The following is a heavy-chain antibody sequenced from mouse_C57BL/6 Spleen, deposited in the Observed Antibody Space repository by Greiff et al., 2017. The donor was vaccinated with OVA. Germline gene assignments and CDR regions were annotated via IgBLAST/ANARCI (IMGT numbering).Heavy chain of an antibody. V-gene: IGHV1-50*01. CDR3: ARLITSFEY. D-gene: IGHD1-1*01. J-gene: IGHJ2*01. Sequence: QVQLKQPGAELVKPGASVKLSCKASGYTFTSYWMQWVKQRPGQGLEWIGEIDPSDSYTNYNQKFKGKATLTVDTSSSTAYMQLSSLTSEDSAVYYCARLITSFEYWGQGTTLTVSS. CDR1: GYTFTSYW. CDR2: IDPSDSYT.